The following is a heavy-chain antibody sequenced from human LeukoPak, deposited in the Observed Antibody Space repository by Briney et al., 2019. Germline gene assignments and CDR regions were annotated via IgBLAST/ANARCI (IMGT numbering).Heavy chain of an antibody. Sequence: GASVKVSCKASGYGFTGYYMHWVRQAPGQGLEWMGWINPNSGGTNYAQKYQGRVTMTRDTSISTAYMELSRLRSDDTAVYYCARADRDYDSSGPYVFDIWGQGTMVTVSS. J-gene: IGHJ3*02. V-gene: IGHV1-2*02. CDR2: INPNSGGT. CDR1: GYGFTGYY. CDR3: ARADRDYDSSGPYVFDI. D-gene: IGHD3-22*01.